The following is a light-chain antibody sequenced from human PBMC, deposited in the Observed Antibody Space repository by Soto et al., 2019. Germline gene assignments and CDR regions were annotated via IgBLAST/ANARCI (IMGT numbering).Light chain of an antibody. CDR1: QTVTTD. V-gene: IGKV3-15*01. J-gene: IGKJ1*01. CDR3: HQFLPWPRT. Sequence: EIVMTQSPVTLSVSPGERATLSCRASQTVTTDLAWYQQKPGQAPGLGIHGGFNRAPYFPARFRGRGLGKEFTPTISRLEFENIGVYYCHQFLPWPRTFGQGTKGDFK. CDR2: GGF.